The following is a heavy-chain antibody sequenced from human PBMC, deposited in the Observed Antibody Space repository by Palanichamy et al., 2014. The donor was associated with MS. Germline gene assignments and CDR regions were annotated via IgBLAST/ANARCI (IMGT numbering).Heavy chain of an antibody. CDR1: GGFFSGYY. CDR3: ARGRRGPSSGSASPKRANDYYYGMDV. V-gene: IGHV4-34*01. J-gene: IGHJ6*02. Sequence: QVQLQQWGAGLLKPSETLSLTCAVYGGFFSGYYWNWIRQPPGKGLEWIGEINHRGSTNYNSSLKSRVTTSVDTSKNQFSLKLRSVTTADTAVYYCARGRRGPSSGSASPKRANDYYYGMDVWGQGTTVTVSS. CDR2: INHRGST. D-gene: IGHD1-26*01.